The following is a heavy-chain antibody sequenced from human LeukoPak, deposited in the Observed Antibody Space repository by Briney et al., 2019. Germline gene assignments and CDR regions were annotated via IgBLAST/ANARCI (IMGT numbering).Heavy chain of an antibody. D-gene: IGHD3-3*01. CDR2: FDPEDGET. CDR1: GYTLTELS. Sequence: GASVKVSCKVSGYTLTELSMHWVRQAPGKGLEWMGGFDPEDGETIYAQKFQGRVTMTEDTSTDTAYMELSSLRSEDTAVYYCATVAMMDFWSGPHDYWGQDTLVTVSS. CDR3: ATVAMMDFWSGPHDY. J-gene: IGHJ4*02. V-gene: IGHV1-24*01.